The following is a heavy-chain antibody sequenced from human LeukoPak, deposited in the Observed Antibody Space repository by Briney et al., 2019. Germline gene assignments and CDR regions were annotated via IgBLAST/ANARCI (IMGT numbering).Heavy chain of an antibody. Sequence: PSETLSLTCDVYGGSFSGYYWSWIRQPPGKGLEWIGEINHSGTTKYNPSLKSRVTTSVDTSKNHFSLKLSSVTAADTAVYYCARGRTGTYYGGRYFYYGMDVWGQGTTVTVSS. CDR3: ARGRTGTYYGGRYFYYGMDV. J-gene: IGHJ6*02. V-gene: IGHV4-34*01. D-gene: IGHD3-10*01. CDR1: GGSFSGYY. CDR2: INHSGTT.